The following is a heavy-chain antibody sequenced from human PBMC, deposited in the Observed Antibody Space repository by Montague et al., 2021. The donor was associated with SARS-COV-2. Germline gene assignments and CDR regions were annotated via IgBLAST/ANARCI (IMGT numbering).Heavy chain of an antibody. D-gene: IGHD5-12*01. CDR1: GFTVTSNY. J-gene: IGHJ6*02. V-gene: IGHV3-53*01. Sequence: SLRLSCAASGFTVTSNYMSWVRQAPGKGLEWVSVIYDGGSTYYADSVKGRFTISRDKSKNTLYLQMNSLRAEDTAVYYCARGGGLRNYGMDAWGQGTTVTVSS. CDR3: ARGGGLRNYGMDA. CDR2: IYDGGST.